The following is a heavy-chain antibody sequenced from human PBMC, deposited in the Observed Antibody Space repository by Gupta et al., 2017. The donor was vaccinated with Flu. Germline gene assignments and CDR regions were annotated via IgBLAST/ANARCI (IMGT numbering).Heavy chain of an antibody. D-gene: IGHD6-19*01. Sequence: SYYSNWIRQPAGKGLEWIGRIYTSGITNYNPSLKSRVIMSVDTSKNQFSLKLSSVTAADTSVYYCARRLQERLSSGWDNWFDTWGQGKRGTV. J-gene: IGHJ5*02. CDR1: SYY. CDR2: IYTSGIT. V-gene: IGHV4-4*07. CDR3: ARRLQERLSSGWDNWFDT.